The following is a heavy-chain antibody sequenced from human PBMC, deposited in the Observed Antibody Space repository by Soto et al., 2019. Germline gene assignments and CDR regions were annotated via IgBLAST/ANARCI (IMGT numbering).Heavy chain of an antibody. D-gene: IGHD1-1*01. CDR2: INQDGNED. CDR1: GFTFSSYW. V-gene: IGHV3-7*01. CDR3: ARTGDGHHDFLDY. J-gene: IGHJ4*02. Sequence: VGSLRLSCAASGFTFSSYWMNWVRQAPGKGLEWVANINQDGNEDNLLDSVKGRFTISRDNAKNSLFLQMNSLRVDDTAVYYCARTGDGHHDFLDYWGQGALVTSPQ.